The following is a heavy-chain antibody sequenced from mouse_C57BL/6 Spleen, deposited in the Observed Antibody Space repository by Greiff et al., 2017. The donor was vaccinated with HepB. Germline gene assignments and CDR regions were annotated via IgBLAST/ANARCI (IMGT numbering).Heavy chain of an antibody. Sequence: VQLQQSGAELVRPGASVKLSCKASGYTFTSYGISWVKQRTGQGLEWIGEIYPRSGNTYYNEKFKGKATLTADKSSSTAYMELRSLTSEDTAVYFWARWDGSSYTYAMDCWGQGTSVTVSS. D-gene: IGHD1-1*01. CDR2: IYPRSGNT. V-gene: IGHV1-81*01. J-gene: IGHJ4*01. CDR3: ARWDGSSYTYAMDC. CDR1: GYTFTSYG.